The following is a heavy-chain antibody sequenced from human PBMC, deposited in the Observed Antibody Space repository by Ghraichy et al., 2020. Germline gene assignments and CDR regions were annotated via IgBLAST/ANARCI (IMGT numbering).Heavy chain of an antibody. J-gene: IGHJ4*02. V-gene: IGHV3-23*01. CDR1: GFTFSSYA. CDR2: ISGSGGST. CDR3: AKGLYCSSTSCYEEMGY. Sequence: GGSLRLSCAASGFTFSSYAMSWVRQAPGKGLEWVSAISGSGGSTYYADSVKGRFTISRDNSKNTLYLQMNSLRAEDTAVYYCAKGLYCSSTSCYEEMGYWGQGTLVTVSS. D-gene: IGHD2-2*01.